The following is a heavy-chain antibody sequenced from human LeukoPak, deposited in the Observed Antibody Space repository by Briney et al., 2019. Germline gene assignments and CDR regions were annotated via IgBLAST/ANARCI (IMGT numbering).Heavy chain of an antibody. V-gene: IGHV4-30-4*01. D-gene: IGHD4-17*01. J-gene: IGHJ4*02. CDR3: ARDKGYGDHGGGSY. Sequence: SETLSLTCTVSGGSISSGDYYWSWIRQPPGKGLEWIGYIYYSGSTYYNPSLKSRVTISVDTSKNQFSLKLSSVTAADTAVYYCARDKGYGDHGGGSYWGQGTLVTVSS. CDR1: GGSISSGDYY. CDR2: IYYSGST.